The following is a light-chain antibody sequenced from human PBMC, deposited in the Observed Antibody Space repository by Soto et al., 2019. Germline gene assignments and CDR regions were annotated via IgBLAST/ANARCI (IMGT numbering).Light chain of an antibody. CDR3: QQYGSSPRT. CDR2: GAS. J-gene: IGKJ1*01. CDR1: QSVSSSY. Sequence: DIVLTQSPGTLPFSPGQSATLSCAASQSVSSSYVAWYQQNPGQAPRLLSYGASRRATGIPDRVSGSESGTDFTLTISRLEPEEFAVYDCQQYGSSPRTVGQGTKVDIK. V-gene: IGKV3-20*01.